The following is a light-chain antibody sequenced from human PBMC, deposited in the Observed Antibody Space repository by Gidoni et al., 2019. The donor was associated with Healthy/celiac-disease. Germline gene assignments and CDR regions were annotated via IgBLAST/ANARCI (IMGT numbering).Light chain of an antibody. V-gene: IGKV3-20*01. Sequence: DIVLTQSPGTLSLSPGERATLSCRASQSVSSSYLAWYQQKPGQAPRLLIYGASSRATGIPDRFSGSGSGTDFTLTISRLEPEDFAVYYCQQYGSAPLFXHXTKVXIK. CDR2: GAS. J-gene: IGKJ1*01. CDR1: QSVSSSY. CDR3: QQYGSAPL.